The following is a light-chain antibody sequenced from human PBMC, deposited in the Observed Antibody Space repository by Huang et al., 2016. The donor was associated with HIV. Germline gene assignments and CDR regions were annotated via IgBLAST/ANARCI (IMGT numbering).Light chain of an antibody. Sequence: DIQMTQSPSSLSASVGDRVTITCQASQDISNYLNWYQQKPGKAPKLVIYDASNLETGVPSIFIGSGSGTYFTLIISSLQPEDIATYYCQQYDDLPRTFGQGTKVEMK. V-gene: IGKV1-33*01. CDR1: QDISNY. J-gene: IGKJ1*01. CDR2: DAS. CDR3: QQYDDLPRT.